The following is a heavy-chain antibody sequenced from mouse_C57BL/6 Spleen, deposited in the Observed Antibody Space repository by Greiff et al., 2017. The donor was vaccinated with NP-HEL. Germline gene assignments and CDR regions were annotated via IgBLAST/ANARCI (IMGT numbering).Heavy chain of an antibody. CDR1: GYSFTGYY. V-gene: IGHV1-42*01. D-gene: IGHD1-1*01. Sequence: EVQRVESGPELVKPGASVKISCKASGYSFTGYYMNWVKQSPEKSLEWIGEINPSTGGTTYNQKFKAKATLTVDKSSSTAYMQLKSLTSEDSAVYYCARPSHYGSRYWYFDVWGTGTTVTVSS. J-gene: IGHJ1*03. CDR2: INPSTGGT. CDR3: ARPSHYGSRYWYFDV.